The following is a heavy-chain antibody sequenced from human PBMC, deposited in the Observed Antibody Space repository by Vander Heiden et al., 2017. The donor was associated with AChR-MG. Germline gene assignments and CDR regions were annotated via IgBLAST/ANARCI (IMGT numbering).Heavy chain of an antibody. D-gene: IGHD6-13*01. V-gene: IGHV4-59*01. CDR2: IYYSGST. CDR1: GDSISSYY. CDR3: ARLLYTTSGQHYYYYGKDV. J-gene: IGHJ6*02. Sequence: QVQLQESGPGLVKPSETLSLTCPVSGDSISSYYWSWIRQPPGKGLEWIGYIYYSGSTNYNPSLKRRVTISVDTSKNQFSLKLRSVTAADTAGYYCARLLYTTSGQHYYYYGKDVWGHGTTVAVSS.